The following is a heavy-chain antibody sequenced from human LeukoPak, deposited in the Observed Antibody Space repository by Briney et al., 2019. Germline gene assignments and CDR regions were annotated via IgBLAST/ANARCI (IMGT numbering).Heavy chain of an antibody. J-gene: IGHJ4*02. V-gene: IGHV3-33*01. D-gene: IGHD6-13*01. CDR3: VRDKGSSWGEKYYLDY. CDR2: IWYDGINE. Sequence: GGSLRLSCAASGFTFSSSGMHWVRQAPGKGLEWVALIWYDGINEYYADSVKGRFSISRDDSKNTLYLQMNSLRAEDTAVYYCVRDKGSSWGEKYYLDYWGQGTLVTVSS. CDR1: GFTFSSSG.